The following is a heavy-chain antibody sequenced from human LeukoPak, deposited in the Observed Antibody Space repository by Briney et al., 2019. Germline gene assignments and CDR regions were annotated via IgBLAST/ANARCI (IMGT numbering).Heavy chain of an antibody. J-gene: IGHJ4*02. CDR2: IYYSGRT. CDR3: ARLMVGATSVDS. D-gene: IGHD1-26*01. CDR1: GDSISSSSYY. Sequence: SETLSLTCTVSGDSISSSSYYWSWLRQPPGKGLEWIGNIYYSGRTYSNPSLLSRLSISVDTSKNQFFLNLNSVTAADTALYYCARLMVGATSVDSWGQGTLVTVSS. V-gene: IGHV4-39*01.